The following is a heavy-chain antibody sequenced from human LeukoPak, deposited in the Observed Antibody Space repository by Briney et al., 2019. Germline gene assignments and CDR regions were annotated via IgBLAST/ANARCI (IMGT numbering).Heavy chain of an antibody. CDR2: INSDASWT. CDR1: GHFW. CDR3: VSFYETY. V-gene: IGHV3-74*01. J-gene: IGHJ4*02. Sequence: GGSLRLSCAASGHFWKHWVRQAPGKGLVWNTHINSDASWTSYEDSVKGRLTISKEDEKNTLCLQMSDLIGEDTAFYYCVSFYETYWGRGTLVTVPS. D-gene: IGHD2-2*01.